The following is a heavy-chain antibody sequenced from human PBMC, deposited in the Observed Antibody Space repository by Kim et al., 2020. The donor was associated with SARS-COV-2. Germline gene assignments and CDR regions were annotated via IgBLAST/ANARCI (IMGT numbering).Heavy chain of an antibody. CDR3: AKDLWVYDYGDYWLKSVFGS. D-gene: IGHD4-17*01. CDR1: GFTFSSYA. CDR2: ISGSGGST. V-gene: IGHV3-23*01. J-gene: IGHJ4*02. Sequence: GGSLRLSCAASGFTFSSYAMSWVRQAPGKGLEWVSAISGSGGSTYYADSVKGRFTISRDNSKNTLYLQMNSLRAEDTAVYYCAKDLWVYDYGDYWLKSVFGSWGPGTLVTRSS.